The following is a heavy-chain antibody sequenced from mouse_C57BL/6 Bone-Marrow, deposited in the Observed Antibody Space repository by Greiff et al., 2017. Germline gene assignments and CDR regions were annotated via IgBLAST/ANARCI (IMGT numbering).Heavy chain of an antibody. CDR3: ARTLTTVVADAMDY. D-gene: IGHD1-1*01. Sequence: QVQLQQPGAELVKPGASVKMSCKASGYTFTSYWITWVKQRPGQGLEWIGDIYPGSGSTNYNEKFKSKATLTVDTSSSTAYMQLSSLTSEDSAVYYCARTLTTVVADAMDYWGQGTSVTVSS. J-gene: IGHJ4*01. V-gene: IGHV1-55*01. CDR2: IYPGSGST. CDR1: GYTFTSYW.